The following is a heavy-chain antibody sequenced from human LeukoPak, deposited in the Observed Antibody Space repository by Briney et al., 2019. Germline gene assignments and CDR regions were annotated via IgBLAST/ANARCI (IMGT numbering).Heavy chain of an antibody. Sequence: ASVKVSCKASGYTFTSYGISWVRQAPGQGLEWMGWISAYNGNTNYAQKLQGRVTMTTDTSTSTAYMELRSLRSDDTAVYYCARPTMYSPRDWYFDLWGRGTLVAVSS. CDR3: ARPTMYSPRDWYFDL. J-gene: IGHJ2*01. D-gene: IGHD4-11*01. CDR1: GYTFTSYG. CDR2: ISAYNGNT. V-gene: IGHV1-18*01.